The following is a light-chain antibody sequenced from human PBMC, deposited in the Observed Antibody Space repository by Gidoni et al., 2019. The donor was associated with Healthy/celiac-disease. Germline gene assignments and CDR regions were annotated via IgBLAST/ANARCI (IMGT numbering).Light chain of an antibody. CDR1: QSLLHSNGYNY. CDR2: LGS. J-gene: IGKJ4*01. CDR3: MQALQTPKLT. Sequence: DIVMTQPPLSLPVTPGEPASISCRSSQSLLHSNGYNYLDWYLQKPGQSPQLLIYLGSNRASGVPDRFSGSGSGTDFTLKISRVEAEDVGVYYCMQALQTPKLTFXGXTKVEIK. V-gene: IGKV2-28*01.